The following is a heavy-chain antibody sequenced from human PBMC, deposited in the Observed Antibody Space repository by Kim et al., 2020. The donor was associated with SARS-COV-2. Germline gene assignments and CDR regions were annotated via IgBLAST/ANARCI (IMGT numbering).Heavy chain of an antibody. J-gene: IGHJ5*02. Sequence: YYNPSLKSRVTISVDASKTQFSLKLSSVTAADTAVYYCARDLEQLLGFDPWGQGTLVTVSS. CDR3: ARDLEQLLGFDP. V-gene: IGHV4-30-2*04. D-gene: IGHD2-15*01.